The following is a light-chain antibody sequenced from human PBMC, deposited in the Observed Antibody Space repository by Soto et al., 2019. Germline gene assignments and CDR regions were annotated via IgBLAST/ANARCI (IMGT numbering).Light chain of an antibody. CDR2: DII. CDR1: SSDVGAYIY. J-gene: IGLJ1*01. V-gene: IGLV2-14*03. Sequence: QSALTQPASVSGSPGQSITISCTGTSSDVGAYIYVSWYQQYPGKAPKLVIYDIINRPSGVSNRFSGSKSGNTASLTISGLQADDEADYYCVSFTTKSSYVFGTGTKVTV. CDR3: VSFTTKSSYV.